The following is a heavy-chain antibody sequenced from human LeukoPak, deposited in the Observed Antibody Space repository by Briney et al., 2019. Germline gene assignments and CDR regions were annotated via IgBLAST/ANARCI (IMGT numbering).Heavy chain of an antibody. CDR2: MNPNSGNT. J-gene: IGHJ4*02. Sequence: VASVKVSCKASGGTFSSYAINWVRQATGQGLEWMGWMNPNSGNTGYAQKFQGRVTMTRNTSISTAYMELSSLRSEDTAVYYCARGGRTTTANWGQGTLVTVSS. CDR3: ARGGRTTTAN. V-gene: IGHV1-8*02. D-gene: IGHD4-17*01. CDR1: GGTFSSYA.